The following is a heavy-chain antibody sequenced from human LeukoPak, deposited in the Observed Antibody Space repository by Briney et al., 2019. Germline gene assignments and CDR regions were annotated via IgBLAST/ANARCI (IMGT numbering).Heavy chain of an antibody. CDR2: ISGSGGST. Sequence: GRSLRLSCAASGFTVSSYAMSWVRQAPGKGLEWVSAISGSGGSTYYADSVKGRFTISRDNSKNTLYLQMNSLRAEDTVVYYCAKDRSSSWYRWGQGTPVTVSS. V-gene: IGHV3-23*01. CDR1: GFTVSSYA. J-gene: IGHJ5*02. CDR3: AKDRSSSWYR. D-gene: IGHD6-13*01.